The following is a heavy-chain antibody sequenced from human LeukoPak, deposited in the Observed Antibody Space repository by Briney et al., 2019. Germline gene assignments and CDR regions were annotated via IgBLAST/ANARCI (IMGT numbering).Heavy chain of an antibody. V-gene: IGHV3-30*18. D-gene: IGHD2-8*01. CDR3: AKIAIGNGYYYYYYMDV. CDR1: GCTFSSYG. J-gene: IGHJ6*03. Sequence: ARSLRLSCAASGCTFSSYGMHWVRQLQGRGLEGVAVISYDGSNKYYADSVKGRFTISRDNSKNTLYLQMNSLRAGDTAVYYWAKIAIGNGYYYYYYMDVWGKGTTVTVSS. CDR2: ISYDGSNK.